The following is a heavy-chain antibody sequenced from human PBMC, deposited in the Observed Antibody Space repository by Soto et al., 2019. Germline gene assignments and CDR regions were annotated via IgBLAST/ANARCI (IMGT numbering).Heavy chain of an antibody. CDR3: ARDSGYSYGYN. CDR1: EYTFTSYA. J-gene: IGHJ4*02. Sequence: QVQLVQSGDEVKKPGASVKGSCKASEYTFTSYAMHWVRQAPGQRLEWMGWMNAGNGNTKYSQKFQGRVTITRDTSASTAYMELSSLRSEDTAVYYCARDSGYSYGYNWGQGTLVTVSS. V-gene: IGHV1-3*01. D-gene: IGHD5-18*01. CDR2: MNAGNGNT.